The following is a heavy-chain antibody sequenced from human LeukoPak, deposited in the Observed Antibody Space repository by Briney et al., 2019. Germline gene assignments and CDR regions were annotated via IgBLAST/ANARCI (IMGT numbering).Heavy chain of an antibody. Sequence: GGSLRLSCAASGFTFSSYGMHWVRQAPGKGLEWVAVIWYDGSNKYYADSVKGRFTISRDNSKNTLCLQMNSLSAEDTAVYYCARDRARSIAVAAYWGQGPLVTVS. V-gene: IGHV3-33*01. CDR2: IWYDGSNK. CDR3: ARDRARSIAVAAY. D-gene: IGHD6-19*01. CDR1: GFTFSSYG. J-gene: IGHJ4*02.